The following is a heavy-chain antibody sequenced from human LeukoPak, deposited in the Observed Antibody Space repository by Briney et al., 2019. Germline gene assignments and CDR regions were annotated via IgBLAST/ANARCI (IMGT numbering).Heavy chain of an antibody. CDR2: IYYSGST. J-gene: IGHJ4*02. CDR3: ARLESDFFFDY. Sequence: SETLSLTCTVSGGSLSSYYWSWIRQPPGKGLEWIGYIYYSGSTNYNPSLKSRVTISVDTSKNQFSLKLSSVTAADTAVYYCARLESDFFFDYWGQGTLVTVSS. V-gene: IGHV4-59*08. D-gene: IGHD2-21*02. CDR1: GGSLSSYY.